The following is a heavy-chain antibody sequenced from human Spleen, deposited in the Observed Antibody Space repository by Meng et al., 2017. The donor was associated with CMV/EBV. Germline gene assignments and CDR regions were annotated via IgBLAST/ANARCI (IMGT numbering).Heavy chain of an antibody. CDR3: ARGGGFAVKIDS. J-gene: IGHJ4*02. CDR2: IYYSGST. V-gene: IGHV4-31*03. Sequence: SETLSLTCTVSGGSISSGGYYWSWIRQHPGKGLEWIGYIYYSGSTYYNPSLKSRVTISVDTSKNQFSLKLSSVTAADTAVYYCARGGGFAVKIDSWGQGSLVTVSS. D-gene: IGHD3-3*01. CDR1: GGSISSGGYY.